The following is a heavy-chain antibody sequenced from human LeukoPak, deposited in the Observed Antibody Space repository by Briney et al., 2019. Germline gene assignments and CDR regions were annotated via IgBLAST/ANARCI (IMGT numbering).Heavy chain of an antibody. CDR3: AREARGSGGKDY. D-gene: IGHD4-23*01. Sequence: GGSLRLSCAASGFTFSTYWMTWVRQAPGKGPEWVANIKQGGSEKHYVDSVKGRFTISRDDAENSLYLQMNSLTVEDTAVYYCAREARGSGGKDYWGQGTLVTVSS. V-gene: IGHV3-7*05. J-gene: IGHJ4*02. CDR2: IKQGGSEK. CDR1: GFTFSTYW.